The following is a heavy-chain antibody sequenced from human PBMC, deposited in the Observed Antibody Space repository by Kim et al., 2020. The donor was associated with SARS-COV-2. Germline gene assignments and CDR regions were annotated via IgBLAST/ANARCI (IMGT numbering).Heavy chain of an antibody. CDR3: ARLESTMGWFDP. D-gene: IGHD3-10*01. V-gene: IGHV4-39*01. Sequence: YYNPARKSRVTISVDTSKNQFSLKLSSVTAADTAVYYCARLESTMGWFDPWGQGTLVTVSS. J-gene: IGHJ5*02.